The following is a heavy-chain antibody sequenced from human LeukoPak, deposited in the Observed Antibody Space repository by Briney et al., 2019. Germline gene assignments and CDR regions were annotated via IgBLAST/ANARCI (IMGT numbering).Heavy chain of an antibody. V-gene: IGHV1-69*13. CDR1: GGTFSSYA. CDR2: IIPIFGTA. D-gene: IGHD6-13*01. J-gene: IGHJ3*02. CDR3: ARDPNLYSSSFYAAFDI. Sequence: ASVKVSCKASGGTFSSYAISWVRQAPGQGLEWMGGIIPIFGTANYAQKFQGRVTITADESTSTAYMELSSLRSEDTAVYYCARDPNLYSSSFYAAFDIWGQGTMVTVSS.